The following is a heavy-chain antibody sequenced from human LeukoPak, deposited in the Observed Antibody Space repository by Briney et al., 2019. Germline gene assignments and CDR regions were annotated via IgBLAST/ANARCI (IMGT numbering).Heavy chain of an antibody. CDR1: GYTFTGYY. Sequence: ASVKVSCKASGYTFTGYYMHWVRQAPGQGLEWMGWINPNSGGTNYAQKFQGRVTMTRDTSISTAYMELSRLRSDDTAVYHSAREVGYCSSTSCSSRNFQHWGQGTLVTVSS. J-gene: IGHJ1*01. V-gene: IGHV1-2*02. D-gene: IGHD2-2*01. CDR3: AREVGYCSSTSCSSRNFQH. CDR2: INPNSGGT.